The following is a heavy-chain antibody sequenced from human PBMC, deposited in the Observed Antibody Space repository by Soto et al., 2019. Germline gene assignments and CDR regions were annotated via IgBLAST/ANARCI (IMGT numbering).Heavy chain of an antibody. V-gene: IGHV1-18*01. D-gene: IGHD3-9*01. CDR3: ARDIVNTIDKNWFDP. Sequence: SVQVSFKASRYTFTSYGISWVRQAPGQGLEWMGWISAYNGNTNYAQKLQGRVTMTTDTSTSTAYMELRSLRSDDTAVYYCARDIVNTIDKNWFDPWGQGTLVTVSS. CDR2: ISAYNGNT. CDR1: RYTFTSYG. J-gene: IGHJ5*02.